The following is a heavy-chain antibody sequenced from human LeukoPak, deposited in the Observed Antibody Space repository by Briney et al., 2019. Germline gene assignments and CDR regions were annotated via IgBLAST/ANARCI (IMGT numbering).Heavy chain of an antibody. J-gene: IGHJ4*02. Sequence: GGSLRLSCAASGFTSSSNAMSWVRQAPGKGLEWVSVITGNTGSTYYTDSVKGRFTISRDNSKNTLSLQMNSLRAEDTAVYYCAKDAVAPGSGGDYFDYWGQGTLVTVSS. CDR2: ITGNTGST. CDR3: AKDAVAPGSGGDYFDY. CDR1: GFTSSSNA. V-gene: IGHV3-23*01. D-gene: IGHD3-10*01.